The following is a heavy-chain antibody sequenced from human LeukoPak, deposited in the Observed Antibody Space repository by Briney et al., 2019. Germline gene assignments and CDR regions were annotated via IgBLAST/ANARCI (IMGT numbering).Heavy chain of an antibody. CDR2: ISYDGRNK. J-gene: IGHJ4*02. V-gene: IGHV3-30*18. CDR3: AKDGDYYGSGTKGYYFDY. CDR1: GFTFSTYG. Sequence: GGSLRLSCAASGFTFSTYGMHWVRQAPGKGLEWAAVISYDGRNKYYPDSVKGRFTFSKDNSKNTLYLQMNSLRAEDTAVYYCAKDGDYYGSGTKGYYFDYWGQGTLVTVSS. D-gene: IGHD3-10*01.